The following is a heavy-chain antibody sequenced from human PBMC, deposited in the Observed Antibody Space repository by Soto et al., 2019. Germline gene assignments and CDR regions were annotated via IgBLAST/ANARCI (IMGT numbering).Heavy chain of an antibody. CDR3: RRSSRYSTDI. Sequence: QLQLQESGPGLVKPSETLALTCSVSGGSIRSSSYWGWIRQPPGKGLEWIGSIYSTGSTYYNPSLQSPATISVDTSQNHFSLNLISVPAADTAVYYCRRSSRYSTDIWGPGTALTVSS. CDR2: IYSTGST. CDR1: GGSIRSSSY. J-gene: IGHJ6*02. D-gene: IGHD5-12*01. V-gene: IGHV4-39*01.